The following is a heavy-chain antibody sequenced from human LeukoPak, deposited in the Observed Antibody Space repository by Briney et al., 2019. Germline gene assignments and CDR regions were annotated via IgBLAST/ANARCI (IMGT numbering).Heavy chain of an antibody. V-gene: IGHV4-39*01. CDR2: IYYSGST. CDR1: GGSISSSSYY. CDR3: ARQYQLLFFAFDI. D-gene: IGHD2-2*01. Sequence: PSETLSLTCTVSGGSISSSSYYWGWIRQPPGKGLEWIGSIYYSGSTYYNPSLKSRVTISVDTSKNQFSLKLSSVTAADTAVYYCARQYQLLFFAFDIWGQGTMVTVSS. J-gene: IGHJ3*02.